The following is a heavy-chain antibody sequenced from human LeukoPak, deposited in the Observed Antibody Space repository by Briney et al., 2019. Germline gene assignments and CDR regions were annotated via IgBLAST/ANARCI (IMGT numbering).Heavy chain of an antibody. V-gene: IGHV3-23*01. D-gene: IGHD2-2*01. CDR2: ISGSGGST. CDR1: GLNFSSYA. CDR3: AKGDSTSPLDY. J-gene: IGHJ4*02. Sequence: GGFLRLSCAASGLNFSSYAMSWVGQAPGKGLGWVSAISGSGGSTYYADSVKGRFTISRDNSKNTLYLQMNSLRAEDTAVYYCAKGDSTSPLDYWGQGTLVTVSS.